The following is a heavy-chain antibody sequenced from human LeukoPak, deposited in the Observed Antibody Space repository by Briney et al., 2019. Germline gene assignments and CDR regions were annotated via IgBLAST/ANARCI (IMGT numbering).Heavy chain of an antibody. CDR1: GFTFSSYA. Sequence: PGGSLRLSCAASGFTFSSYAMNWVRQAPGKGLEWVSSISSSSSYIYYADSVKGRFTISRDNAKNSLHLQMNSLRAEDTAVYYCARFRNYHGSGGGPYYYGMDVWGQGTTVTVSS. V-gene: IGHV3-21*01. J-gene: IGHJ6*02. D-gene: IGHD3-10*01. CDR2: ISSSSSYI. CDR3: ARFRNYHGSGGGPYYYGMDV.